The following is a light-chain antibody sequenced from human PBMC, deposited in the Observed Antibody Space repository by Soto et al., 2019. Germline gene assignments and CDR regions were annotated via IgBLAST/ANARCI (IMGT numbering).Light chain of an antibody. J-gene: IGKJ4*01. V-gene: IGKV3-11*01. CDR3: QQRSNWPLT. CDR1: QSVSSY. CDR2: EAS. Sequence: EIVLTQSPATLSLSPGERATLSCRTSQSVSSYLAWYQQKRGQAPRLLIYEASNRATGIPARFSGSGSGTDFTLTIRSLEPEDFAIYYCQQRSNWPLTFGGGTKVEI.